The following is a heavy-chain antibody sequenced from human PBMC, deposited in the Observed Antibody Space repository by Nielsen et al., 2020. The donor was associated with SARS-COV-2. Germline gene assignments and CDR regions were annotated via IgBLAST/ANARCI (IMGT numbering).Heavy chain of an antibody. D-gene: IGHD6-13*01. J-gene: IGHJ6*02. CDR2: VYPGDSDT. CDR3: ARLQSSTGGGMDV. Sequence: GESLKISCQGSGYNFATYWIAWVRQMPGKGLEWMGVVYPGDSDTRYSPSFQGQVIISFDKSITTAYLQWNSLQASDSAMYYCARLQSSTGGGMDVWGQGTAVIVSS. CDR1: GYNFATYW. V-gene: IGHV5-51*01.